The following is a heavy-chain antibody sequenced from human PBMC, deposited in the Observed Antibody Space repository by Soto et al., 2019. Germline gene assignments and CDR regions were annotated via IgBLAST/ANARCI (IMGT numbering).Heavy chain of an antibody. CDR3: ATAAGSF. CDR1: GGSISSSSYH. Sequence: SETLSLTCTVSGGSISSSSYHWGWIRQPPGKGLEWIGSISYTGSTYYNPSLKSRVTISVDTPRNQFSLKLSSVTAADTAVYYCATAAGSFWGQGTLVTVSS. D-gene: IGHD6-13*01. CDR2: ISYTGST. J-gene: IGHJ4*02. V-gene: IGHV4-39*01.